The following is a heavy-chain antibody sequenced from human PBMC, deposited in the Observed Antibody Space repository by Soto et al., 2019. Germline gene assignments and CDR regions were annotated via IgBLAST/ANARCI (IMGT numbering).Heavy chain of an antibody. CDR2: INPSGGST. CDR3: ARGWLRYSSGGPPWYFQH. D-gene: IGHD6-25*01. V-gene: IGHV1-46*01. J-gene: IGHJ1*01. CDR1: GYTFTSYY. Sequence: ASVKVSCKASGYTFTSYYMHWVLQAPGQGLEWMGIINPSGGSTSYAQKFQGRVTMTRDTSTSTVYMELSSLRSEDTAVYYCARGWLRYSSGGPPWYFQHWGQGTLVTVSS.